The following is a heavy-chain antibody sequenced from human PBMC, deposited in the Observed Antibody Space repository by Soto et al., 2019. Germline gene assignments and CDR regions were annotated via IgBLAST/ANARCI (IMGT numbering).Heavy chain of an antibody. V-gene: IGHV4-34*02. Sequence: QVQLQQWGAGLVKPSETLSLTCAVYGGSFSGYYWSWIRQSPGKGLEWIGEINHSGSTKYNPSLKSRVTISVDTSKSQFSLRLSSLTAADTAVYYCARDLGNYYYAMDVWGHGTTVTVSS. J-gene: IGHJ6*02. CDR3: ARDLGNYYYAMDV. CDR2: INHSGST. CDR1: GGSFSGYY.